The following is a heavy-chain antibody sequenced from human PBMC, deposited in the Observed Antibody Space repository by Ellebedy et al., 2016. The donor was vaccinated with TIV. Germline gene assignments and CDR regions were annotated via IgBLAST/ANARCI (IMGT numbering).Heavy chain of an antibody. V-gene: IGHV1-8*02. J-gene: IGHJ5*02. CDR3: TRGGTKGENNWFDP. CDR2: MSPDTGKT. CDR1: GYTFATYD. D-gene: IGHD3-10*01. Sequence: AASVKVSCKASGYTFATYDVTWVRQATGKGLEWMGWMSPDTGKTGCAQKFQGRVTMTRNTSISTAYLELNSLTSEDTAVYYCTRGGTKGENNWFDPWGQGTLVIVSS.